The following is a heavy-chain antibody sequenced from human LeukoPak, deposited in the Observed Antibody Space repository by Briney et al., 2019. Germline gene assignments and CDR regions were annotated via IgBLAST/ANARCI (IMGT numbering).Heavy chain of an antibody. CDR2: ISSSGYTI. V-gene: IGHV3-48*03. D-gene: IGHD6-19*01. CDR3: ARVSGWSQQHFDY. Sequence: GGSLRLSCAASGFTFSTYEMNWVRKAPGKGLEGVSYISSSGYTIYYADSVKGRFTISRDNAKNSLYLQMNSLRAEDTAVYYCARVSGWSQQHFDYWGQGTLVTVSS. J-gene: IGHJ4*02. CDR1: GFTFSTYE.